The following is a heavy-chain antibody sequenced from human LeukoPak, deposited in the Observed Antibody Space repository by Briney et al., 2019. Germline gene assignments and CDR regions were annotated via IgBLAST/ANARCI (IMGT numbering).Heavy chain of an antibody. CDR3: AGLGILTGTKGAFDI. CDR1: GFTFDDYG. Sequence: PGGSLRLSRAASGFTFDDYGMSWVRQAPGKGLEWVSGINWNGGSTGYADSVKGRFTISRDNAKNSLYLQMNSLRAEDTALYYCAGLGILTGTKGAFDIWGQGTMVTVSS. V-gene: IGHV3-20*04. D-gene: IGHD3-9*01. J-gene: IGHJ3*02. CDR2: INWNGGST.